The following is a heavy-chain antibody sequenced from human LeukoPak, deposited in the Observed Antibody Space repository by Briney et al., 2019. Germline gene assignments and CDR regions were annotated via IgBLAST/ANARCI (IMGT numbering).Heavy chain of an antibody. J-gene: IGHJ4*02. D-gene: IGHD3-22*01. CDR2: INHSGST. CDR3: ARRVFYYYDSSGQADY. CDR1: GGSFSGYY. V-gene: IGHV4-34*01. Sequence: SETLSLTCAVYGGSFSGYYWGWIRQPPGKGLEWIGEINHSGSTNYNPSLKSRVTISVDTSKNQFSLKVSSVTAADTAVYYCARRVFYYYDSSGQADYWGQGTLVTVSS.